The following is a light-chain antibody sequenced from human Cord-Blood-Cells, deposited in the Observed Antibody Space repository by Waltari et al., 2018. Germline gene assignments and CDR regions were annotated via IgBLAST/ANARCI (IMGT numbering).Light chain of an antibody. J-gene: IGLJ1*01. CDR1: SSNIGSNY. V-gene: IGLV1-47*01. Sequence: SVLTQPPSASGTPGQRVTISCSGSSSNIGSNYVYWYQQHPGTAAKRLIYRNIQRPSGVPDRFSGAKSCTSAALAISGLRSEDEADYYCAAWDDSLSGYVFGTGTKVTVL. CDR3: AAWDDSLSGYV. CDR2: RNI.